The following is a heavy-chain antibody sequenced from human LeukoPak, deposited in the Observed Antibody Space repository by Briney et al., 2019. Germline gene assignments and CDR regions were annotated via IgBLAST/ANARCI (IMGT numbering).Heavy chain of an antibody. CDR2: IYYTGST. CDR3: ASSFYSSGWPIDY. V-gene: IGHV4-59*01. CDR1: GGSISTYY. J-gene: IGHJ4*02. Sequence: LVKPSETLSLTCTVSGGSISTYYWSWIRQPPGKVVVWIGYIYYTGSTNYNPSLKSRVTISVDTSKNQFSLKVTSVTAADTAVYYCASSFYSSGWPIDYWGQGTLVTVSS. D-gene: IGHD6-19*01.